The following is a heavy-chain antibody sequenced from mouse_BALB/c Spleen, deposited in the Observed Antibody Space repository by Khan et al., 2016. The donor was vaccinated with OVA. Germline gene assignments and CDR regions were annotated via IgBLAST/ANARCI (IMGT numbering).Heavy chain of an antibody. J-gene: IGHJ4*01. CDR3: ARKNYYGCAVDY. CDR2: ISYSGST. CDR1: GYSITSNYA. V-gene: IGHV3-2*02. Sequence: EVQLVESGPGLVKPSQSLSLTCTVTGYSITSNYAWNWIRQFPGNKLEWMGYISYSGSTSYNPSLKSRISITRDTSKNPFFLQLNSVTTEDTATYYCARKNYYGCAVDYWGQGTSVTVSS. D-gene: IGHD1-2*01.